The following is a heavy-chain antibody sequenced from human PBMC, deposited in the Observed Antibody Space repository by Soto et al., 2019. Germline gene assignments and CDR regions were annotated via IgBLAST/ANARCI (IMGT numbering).Heavy chain of an antibody. V-gene: IGHV3-48*01. CDR2: ISSSSSTI. Sequence: GGSLRLSCAASGFTFSSYSMNWVRQAPGKGLEWVSYISSSSSTIYYADSVKGRFTISRGNAKNSLYLQMNSLRAEDTAVYYCARDFKRDYYYYMDVWGKGTTVTVSS. CDR1: GFTFSSYS. CDR3: ARDFKRDYYYYMDV. J-gene: IGHJ6*03. D-gene: IGHD6-25*01.